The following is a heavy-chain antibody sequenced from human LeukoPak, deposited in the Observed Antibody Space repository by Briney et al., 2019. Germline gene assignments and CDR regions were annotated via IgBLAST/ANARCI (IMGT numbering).Heavy chain of an antibody. CDR2: ITSSSSYV. CDR3: ASYGSGSFAY. CDR1: GFTFSTYN. Sequence: GGSLRLSCEASGFTFSTYNMNWVRQAPGKRLEWVSSITSSSSYVFYADSVKGRFTISRDNAKNSLYLQMNSLRAEDTAVYYCASYGSGSFAYWGQGTLVTVSS. V-gene: IGHV3-21*01. D-gene: IGHD3-10*01. J-gene: IGHJ4*02.